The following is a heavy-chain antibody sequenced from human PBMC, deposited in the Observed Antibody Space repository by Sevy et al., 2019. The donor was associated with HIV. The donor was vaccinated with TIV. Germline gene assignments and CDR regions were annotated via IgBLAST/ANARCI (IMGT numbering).Heavy chain of an antibody. J-gene: IGHJ3*02. Sequence: GGSLRLSCTASGFTFGEYAMSWFRQAPGKGLEWVGFIRSKTYGGTTECAASVKGRFTISRDDSKSIAYLQMNSLKTEDTAMYYCSREGSEGSVAQPDAFDIWGQGTMVTVSS. V-gene: IGHV3-49*03. CDR2: IRSKTYGGTT. D-gene: IGHD6-19*01. CDR1: GFTFGEYA. CDR3: SREGSEGSVAQPDAFDI.